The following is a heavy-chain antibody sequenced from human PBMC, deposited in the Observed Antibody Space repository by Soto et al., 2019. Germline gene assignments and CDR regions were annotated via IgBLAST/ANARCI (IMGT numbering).Heavy chain of an antibody. D-gene: IGHD3-22*01. Sequence: SETLSLTCAVYGGSFSGYYWSWIRQPPGKGLEWIGEINHSGSTNYNPSLKSRVTISVDTSKNQFSLKLSSVTAADTAVYYCARATGPRQPLNSSGSPQLYYFDYWGQGTLVTVS. V-gene: IGHV4-34*01. J-gene: IGHJ4*02. CDR2: INHSGST. CDR3: ARATGPRQPLNSSGSPQLYYFDY. CDR1: GGSFSGYY.